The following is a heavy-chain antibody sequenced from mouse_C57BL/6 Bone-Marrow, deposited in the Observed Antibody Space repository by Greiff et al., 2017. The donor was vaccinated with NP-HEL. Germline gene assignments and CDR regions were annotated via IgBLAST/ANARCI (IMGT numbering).Heavy chain of an antibody. Sequence: QVQLQQPGAELVMPGASVKLSCKASGYTFTSYWMHWVKQRPGQGLEWIGEIDPSDSYTNYNQKFKGKSTLTVDKSSSTAYMQLSSLTSEDSAVYYCASDYYGSTYYFDYWGQGTTLPVSS. CDR3: ASDYYGSTYYFDY. J-gene: IGHJ2*01. CDR1: GYTFTSYW. D-gene: IGHD1-1*01. CDR2: IDPSDSYT. V-gene: IGHV1-69*01.